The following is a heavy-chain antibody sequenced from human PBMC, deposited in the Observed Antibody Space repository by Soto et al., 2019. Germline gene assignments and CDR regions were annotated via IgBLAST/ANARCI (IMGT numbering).Heavy chain of an antibody. CDR1: GGSFSGYY. CDR3: ARGLVVAATPGYYFDY. Sequence: SETLSLTCAFYGGSFSGYYWSWIRQPPGKGLEWIGEINHSGSTNYNPSLKSRVTISVDTSKNQFSLKLSSVTAADTAVYYCARGLVVAATPGYYFDYWGQGTLVTVSS. V-gene: IGHV4-34*01. CDR2: INHSGST. D-gene: IGHD2-15*01. J-gene: IGHJ4*02.